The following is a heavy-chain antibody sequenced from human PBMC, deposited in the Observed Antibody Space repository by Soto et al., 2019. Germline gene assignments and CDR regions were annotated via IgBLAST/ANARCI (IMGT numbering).Heavy chain of an antibody. CDR1: GYTFTKYG. CDR3: AREEGYSSSWYGPYYYYYYGMDV. CDR2: ISAYNGNT. J-gene: IGHJ6*02. V-gene: IGHV1-18*01. Sequence: GASVKVSCKASGYTFTKYGISWVRQAPGQGLEWMGWISAYNGNTNYAQKLQGRVTMTTDTSTSTAYMELRSLRSDDTAVYYCAREEGYSSSWYGPYYYYYYGMDVWGQGTTVTVSS. D-gene: IGHD6-13*01.